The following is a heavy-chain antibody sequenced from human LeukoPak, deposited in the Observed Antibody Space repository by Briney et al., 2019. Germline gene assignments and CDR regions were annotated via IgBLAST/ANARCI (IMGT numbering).Heavy chain of an antibody. CDR3: TTDYYYDSSGTFDY. V-gene: IGHV3-15*01. CDR2: IKSKKDGGTI. D-gene: IGHD3-22*01. CDR1: GFTLSNAW. Sequence: GGSLRLYCGVSGFTLSNAWMSWVRQAPGKGLEWVGRIKSKKDGGTIDYAAPVKGRFTISRDDSKNTLYLQMNSLKTEDTAVYYCTTDYYYDSSGTFDYWGQGTLVTVSS. J-gene: IGHJ4*02.